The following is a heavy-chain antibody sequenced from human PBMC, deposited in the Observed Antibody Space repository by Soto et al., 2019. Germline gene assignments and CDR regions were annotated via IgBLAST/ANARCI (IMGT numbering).Heavy chain of an antibody. V-gene: IGHV3-9*01. CDR1: GFTFDDNA. CDR2: INWKSDI. D-gene: IGHD4-17*01. CDR3: AKDSSTTVTTGSYYYGMDV. Sequence: GGSLRLSCAVSGFTFDDNAMHWVRQAPEKGLEWVSGINWKSDIGYADSVKGRFTISRDNSKNTLYLQMNSLRAEDTAVYYCAKDSSTTVTTGSYYYGMDVWGQGTTVTVSS. J-gene: IGHJ6*02.